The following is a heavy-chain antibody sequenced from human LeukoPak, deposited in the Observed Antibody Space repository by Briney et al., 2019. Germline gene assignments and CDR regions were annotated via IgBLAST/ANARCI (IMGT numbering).Heavy chain of an antibody. D-gene: IGHD5/OR15-5a*01. J-gene: IGHJ3*02. CDR1: GGSISSYF. V-gene: IGHV4-4*07. CDR3: ARRLPLGTPVRDDAFDI. Sequence: SETLSLTCSVSGGSISSYFWSWIRQPAGKGLEWIGRIYTSGSTNYSPSLKSRVTISVDTSKNQFSLKLSSVTAADTAVYYCARRLPLGTPVRDDAFDIWGQGTMVTVSS. CDR2: IYTSGST.